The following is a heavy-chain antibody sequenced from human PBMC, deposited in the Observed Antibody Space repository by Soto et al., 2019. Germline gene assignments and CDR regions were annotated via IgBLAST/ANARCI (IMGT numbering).Heavy chain of an antibody. Sequence: ASVKVSCKASGYTFTSYYMHWVRQAPGQGLEWMGIINPSCGRTSYAQKFQGRVTITADESTSTAYMELSSLRSEDTAVYYCARDHTPYYDFWSGYGNYYYYGMDVWGQGTTVTVSS. CDR2: INPSCGRT. V-gene: IGHV1-46*01. CDR1: GYTFTSYY. D-gene: IGHD3-3*01. CDR3: ARDHTPYYDFWSGYGNYYYYGMDV. J-gene: IGHJ6*02.